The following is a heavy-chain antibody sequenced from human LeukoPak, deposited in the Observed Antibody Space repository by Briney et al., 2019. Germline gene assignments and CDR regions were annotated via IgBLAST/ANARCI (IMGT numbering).Heavy chain of an antibody. V-gene: IGHV3-20*04. CDR2: INWNGGST. J-gene: IGHJ5*02. CDR3: ARGDRGTAAGNNWFNP. CDR1: GFTFSSYW. Sequence: PGGSLRLSCAASGFTFSSYWMSWVRQAPGKGREWVSGINWNGGSTGYADSVKGRFTISRDNAKNSLYLQMNSLRAEDTAVYYCARGDRGTAAGNNWFNPWGQGTLVTVSS. D-gene: IGHD6-13*01.